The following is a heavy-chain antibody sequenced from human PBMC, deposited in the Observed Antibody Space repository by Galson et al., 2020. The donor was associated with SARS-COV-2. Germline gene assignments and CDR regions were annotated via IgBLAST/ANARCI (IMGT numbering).Heavy chain of an antibody. Sequence: ETSETLSLTCTVSGGSISSGGYYWSWIRQHPGKGLEWIGYIYYSGSTYYNPSLKSQVTISVDTSKNQFSLKLSSVTAADTAVYYCAREKPAFITIFGVAIQGWFDPWGQGTLVTVSS. CDR2: IYYSGST. CDR1: GGSISSGGYY. V-gene: IGHV4-31*01. D-gene: IGHD3-3*01. J-gene: IGHJ5*02. CDR3: AREKPAFITIFGVAIQGWFDP.